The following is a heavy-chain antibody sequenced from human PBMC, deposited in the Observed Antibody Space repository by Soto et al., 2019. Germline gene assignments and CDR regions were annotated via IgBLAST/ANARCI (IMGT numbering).Heavy chain of an antibody. V-gene: IGHV1-18*04. CDR1: GYTFTSYG. CDR2: ISAYNGNT. Sequence: ASVKVSCTASGYTFTSYGISWVRQAPGQGLEWMGWISAYNGNTNYAQKLQGRVTMTTDTSTSTAYMELRSLRSDDTAVYYCARDLGRSIIVGATPGDYYYYGMDVWGQGTTVTVSS. D-gene: IGHD1-26*01. CDR3: ARDLGRSIIVGATPGDYYYYGMDV. J-gene: IGHJ6*02.